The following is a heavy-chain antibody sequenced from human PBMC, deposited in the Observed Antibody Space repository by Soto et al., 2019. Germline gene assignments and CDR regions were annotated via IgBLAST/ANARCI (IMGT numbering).Heavy chain of an antibody. CDR2: IYTGGST. D-gene: IGHD5-12*01. V-gene: IGHV3-53*01. CDR1: GGSISSFNW. Sequence: VQLQESGPGLVKPSGTLSLTCTVSGGSISSFNWWSWVRQAQGKGLEWVSLIYTGGSTYYADSVKGRFTISRDNSKNTLYLQMNSLRAEDTAVYYCARVSGYVGGMDVWGQGTTVTVSS. CDR3: ARVSGYVGGMDV. J-gene: IGHJ6*02.